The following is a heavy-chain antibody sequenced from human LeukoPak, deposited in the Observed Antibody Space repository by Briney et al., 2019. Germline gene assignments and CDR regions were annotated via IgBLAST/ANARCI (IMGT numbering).Heavy chain of an antibody. Sequence: PGGSLRLSCAASGSTFSSYAMHWVRQAPGKGLEWVAVISYDGSNKYYADSVKGRFTISRDNSKNTLYLQMNSLRAEDTAVYYCARALEYYYDSSEFDYWGQGTLVTVSS. D-gene: IGHD3-22*01. V-gene: IGHV3-30*01. CDR1: GSTFSSYA. CDR2: ISYDGSNK. CDR3: ARALEYYYDSSEFDY. J-gene: IGHJ4*02.